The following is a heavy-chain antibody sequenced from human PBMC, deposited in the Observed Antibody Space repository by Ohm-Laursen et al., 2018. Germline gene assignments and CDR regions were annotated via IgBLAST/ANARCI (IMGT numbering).Heavy chain of an antibody. V-gene: IGHV3-53*01. Sequence: GSLRLSCAASGFNVGTNYMTWVRRAPGRGLEWVSDVYTDGDTYYADPVKGRFTISRDNSKNTLYLQMNSLRAEDTAVYYCAKAHIADYYGSGSYYGYWGQGTLVTVSS. CDR2: VYTDGDT. CDR3: AKAHIADYYGSGSYYGY. D-gene: IGHD3-10*01. J-gene: IGHJ4*02. CDR1: GFNVGTNY.